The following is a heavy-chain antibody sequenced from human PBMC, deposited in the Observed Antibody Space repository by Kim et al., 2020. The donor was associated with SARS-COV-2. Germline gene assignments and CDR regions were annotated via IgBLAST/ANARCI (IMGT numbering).Heavy chain of an antibody. Sequence: SETLSLTCTVSGGSISSYYWSWIRQPPGKGLEWIGYIYYSGSTNYNPSLKSRVTISVDTSKNQFSLKLSSVTAADTAVYYCARDADAVTIFGVAVGGYFDLWGRGPLVTVSS. V-gene: IGHV4-59*01. D-gene: IGHD3-3*01. CDR2: IYYSGST. J-gene: IGHJ2*01. CDR1: GGSISSYY. CDR3: ARDADAVTIFGVAVGGYFDL.